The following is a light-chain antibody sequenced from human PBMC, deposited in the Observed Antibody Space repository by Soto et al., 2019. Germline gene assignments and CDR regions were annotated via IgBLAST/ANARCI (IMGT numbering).Light chain of an antibody. Sequence: DIQMTQSPSSLSASVRERVTIACRASQSITNNLNWYQQKPGRAPKLLIYRVSNLQSGVPPRFSGSGSGTDFTLTISGLQPDDFATYYCQQSYYNPTFGQGTKVDIK. J-gene: IGKJ1*01. CDR2: RVS. CDR3: QQSYYNPT. CDR1: QSITNN. V-gene: IGKV1-39*01.